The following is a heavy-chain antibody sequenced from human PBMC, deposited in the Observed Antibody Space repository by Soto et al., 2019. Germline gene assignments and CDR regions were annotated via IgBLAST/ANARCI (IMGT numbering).Heavy chain of an antibody. V-gene: IGHV1-46*01. CDR2: INPSGATT. CDR1: GYTFTSYY. D-gene: IGHD2-2*01. Sequence: QVSLVQSGAEVKKPGASVKDSCKASGYTFTSYYVHWVLQAPGQGLEWMGIINPSGATTTYAQNFQGRVAMTRDTSTSTIYMELISLRSEDTAVYYCARRDCFSSSCYFKYWGQGTLVTVSS. J-gene: IGHJ4*02. CDR3: ARRDCFSSSCYFKY.